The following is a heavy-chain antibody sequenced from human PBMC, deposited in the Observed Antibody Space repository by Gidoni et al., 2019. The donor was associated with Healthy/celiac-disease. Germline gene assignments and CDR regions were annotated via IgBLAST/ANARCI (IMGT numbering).Heavy chain of an antibody. Sequence: EVQLVESGGGWVQPGGSLRLSCAPPGFPSSSYAMHWVRQAPGKGLEYVSAISSNGGSTYYANSVKGRFTISRDNSKNTLYLQMGSLRAEDMAVYYCARYSGYDSRVLDYWGQGTLVTVSS. CDR1: GFPSSSYA. J-gene: IGHJ4*02. D-gene: IGHD5-12*01. V-gene: IGHV3-64*01. CDR2: ISSNGGST. CDR3: ARYSGYDSRVLDY.